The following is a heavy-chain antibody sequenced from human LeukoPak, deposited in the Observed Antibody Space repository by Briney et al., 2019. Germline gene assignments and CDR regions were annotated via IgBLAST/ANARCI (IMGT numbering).Heavy chain of an antibody. CDR1: GFTFSDYY. CDR2: ISSSGSTI. D-gene: IGHD3-22*01. J-gene: IGHJ5*02. CDR3: ARHSSGYYEP. V-gene: IGHV3-11*04. Sequence: GGSLILSCAAAGFTFSDYYMSWIRQAPGKGLGWISYISSSGSTIYYADSVKGRFTISRDNAKNSLYLQMNILRAEDTAVYYCARHSSGYYEPWGQGTLVTVSS.